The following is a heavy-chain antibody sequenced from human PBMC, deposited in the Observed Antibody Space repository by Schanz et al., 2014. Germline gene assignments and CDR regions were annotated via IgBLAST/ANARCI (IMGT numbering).Heavy chain of an antibody. D-gene: IGHD3-10*01. Sequence: EVQLLESGGGLVQPGGSLKLSCAASGLIFSNYWMTWVRQAPGKGLEWVANIKQDESEKYYVDSVKGRFTISRDNAKNSLFLHMNSLRAEDTAVYYCVRDILHRVYDSGSPWGQGTLVTVSS. J-gene: IGHJ5*02. CDR1: GLIFSNYW. V-gene: IGHV3-7*04. CDR2: IKQDESEK. CDR3: VRDILHRVYDSGSP.